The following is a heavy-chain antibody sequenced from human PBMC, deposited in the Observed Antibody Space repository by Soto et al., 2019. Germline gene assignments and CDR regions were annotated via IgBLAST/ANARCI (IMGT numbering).Heavy chain of an antibody. CDR1: GFTFSSYW. CDR2: LNSDGSGT. D-gene: IGHD2-21*02. J-gene: IGHJ5*02. Sequence: EVQLVESGGGLVQPGGSLRLSCAASGFTFSSYWMHWVRQAPGKGLVWVSRLNSDGSGTTYADSVKGRFTISRDNAKNTLYLQMNSLIVEDTAVYYCARGAYCAGDCSFPWGQGTLVTVSS. CDR3: ARGAYCAGDCSFP. V-gene: IGHV3-74*01.